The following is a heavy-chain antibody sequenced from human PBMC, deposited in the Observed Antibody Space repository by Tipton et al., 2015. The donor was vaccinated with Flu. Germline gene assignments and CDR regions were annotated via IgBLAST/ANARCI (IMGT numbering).Heavy chain of an antibody. Sequence: TLSLTCVVSGYSISSGYYWGWIRQPPGKGLEWIGSIYHSGSTYYNPSLKSRVTISVDTSKNQFSLKLSSVTAADTAVYYCARRSCSGGSCVTGWFDPWGQGTLVTVSS. V-gene: IGHV4-38-2*01. D-gene: IGHD2-15*01. CDR3: ARRSCSGGSCVTGWFDP. CDR2: IYHSGST. CDR1: GYSISSGYY. J-gene: IGHJ5*02.